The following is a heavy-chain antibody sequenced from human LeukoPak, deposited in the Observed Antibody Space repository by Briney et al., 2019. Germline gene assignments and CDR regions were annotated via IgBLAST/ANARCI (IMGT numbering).Heavy chain of an antibody. CDR2: INHSGST. CDR3: ARIRGDYYGMDV. CDR1: GGSFSGYY. Sequence: SETLSLTCAVYGGSFSGYYWSWIRQSPGKGLEWIGEINHSGSTNYNPSLKSRVTISVDTSKNQFSLKLSSVTAADTAVYYCARIRGDYYGMDVWGQGTTVTVSS. J-gene: IGHJ6*02. V-gene: IGHV4-34*01. D-gene: IGHD3-3*01.